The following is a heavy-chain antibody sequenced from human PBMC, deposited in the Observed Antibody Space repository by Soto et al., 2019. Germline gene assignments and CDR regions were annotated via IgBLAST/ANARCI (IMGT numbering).Heavy chain of an antibody. J-gene: IGHJ4*01. CDR3: ARARRTGYSHFDY. D-gene: IGHD3-9*01. Sequence: GASVKVSCKASAYTFVDYGIIWVRQAPGQGLEWMGWISGFNGNTNYAQKFQDRVTMTTDTSTTTAYMELRSLRSDDTAVYFCARARRTGYSHFDYWGQGTLVTVSS. CDR2: ISGFNGNT. V-gene: IGHV1-18*01. CDR1: AYTFVDYG.